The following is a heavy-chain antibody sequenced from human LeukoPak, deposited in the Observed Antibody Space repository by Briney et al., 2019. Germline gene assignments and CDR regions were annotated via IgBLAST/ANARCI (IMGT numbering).Heavy chain of an antibody. D-gene: IGHD1/OR15-1a*01. J-gene: IGHJ4*02. V-gene: IGHV4-39*07. CDR2: IYYSGST. CDR3: ARDGLGTDY. CDR1: GGSISSSSYY. Sequence: PSETLSLTCTVSGGSISSSSYYWGWIRQPPGKGLEWIGSIYYSGSTYYNPSLESRVTISVDTSKNQFSLKLSSVTAADTAVYYCARDGLGTDYWGQGTLVTVSS.